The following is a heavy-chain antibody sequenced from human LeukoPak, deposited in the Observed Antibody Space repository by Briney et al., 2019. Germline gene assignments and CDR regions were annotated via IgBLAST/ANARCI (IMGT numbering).Heavy chain of an antibody. V-gene: IGHV4-39*02. Sequence: SQTLSLTCTVSGGSISSGDYYWSWIRQPPGKGLEWIGTIYYSGTTYYNPSLKSRVTISVDTSKNQFSLELSSMTAADTAVYYCARGPTLKYFHHWGQGTLVSVSS. CDR1: GGSISSGDYY. CDR2: IYYSGTT. J-gene: IGHJ1*01. CDR3: ARGPTLKYFHH.